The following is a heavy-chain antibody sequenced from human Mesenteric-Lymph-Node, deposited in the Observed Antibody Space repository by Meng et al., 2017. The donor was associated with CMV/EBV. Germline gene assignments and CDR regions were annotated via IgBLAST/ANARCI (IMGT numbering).Heavy chain of an antibody. CDR3: AKQYVNI. Sequence: GESLKISCAASGFTFSSCAMTWVRQAPGKGLEWVSTISGTGTSTYFADSVKGRFTISRDNSKNTLYLQMNSLRAEDTAVYYCAKQYVNIWGQGTMVTVSS. CDR2: ISGTGTST. D-gene: IGHD3-16*01. CDR1: GFTFSSCA. J-gene: IGHJ3*02. V-gene: IGHV3-23*01.